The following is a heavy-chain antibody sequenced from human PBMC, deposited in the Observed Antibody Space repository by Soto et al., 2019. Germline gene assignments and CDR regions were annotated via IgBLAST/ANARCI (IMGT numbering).Heavy chain of an antibody. Sequence: QITLKESGPTLVKPTQTLTLTCTFSGFSLSTHGVGVGWVRQPAGKALEWLALIYWDDDKRYSASLNSRLTIXKDXSKHQVVLTMTNMDPVDTATYYCAHAMLYCTGGSCSTWFDSWGQGTLVTVSS. J-gene: IGHJ5*01. CDR3: AHAMLYCTGGSCSTWFDS. V-gene: IGHV2-5*02. CDR2: IYWDDDK. CDR1: GFSLSTHGVG. D-gene: IGHD2-15*01.